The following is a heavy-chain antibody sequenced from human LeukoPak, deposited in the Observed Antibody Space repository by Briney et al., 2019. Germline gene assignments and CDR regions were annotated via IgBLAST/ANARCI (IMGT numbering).Heavy chain of an antibody. V-gene: IGHV4-38-2*02. J-gene: IGHJ4*02. D-gene: IGHD6-13*01. CDR2: IYHSGST. CDR1: GYSISSGYY. Sequence: SETLSLTCTVSGYSISSGYYWGWIRQPPGKGLEWIGSIYHSGSTYYNPFLKSRVTISVDTSKNQFSLNLSSVTAADTAVYYCARRGAYSSSWYDYWGQGTLVTVSS. CDR3: ARRGAYSSSWYDY.